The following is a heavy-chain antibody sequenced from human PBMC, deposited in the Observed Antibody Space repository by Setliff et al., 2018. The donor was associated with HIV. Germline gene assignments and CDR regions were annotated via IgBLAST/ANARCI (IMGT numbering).Heavy chain of an antibody. J-gene: IGHJ4*02. CDR3: ARRPYYFDY. CDR1: GGSFSGYY. V-gene: IGHV4-34*01. Sequence: SETLSLTCAVYGGSFSGYYWSWIRLPPGKGLEWIGEINHSGSTNYNPSLKSRVTISVDTSKKQFSLKLSSVTAADTAVYYCARRPYYFDYWGQGTLVTVSS. CDR2: INHSGST.